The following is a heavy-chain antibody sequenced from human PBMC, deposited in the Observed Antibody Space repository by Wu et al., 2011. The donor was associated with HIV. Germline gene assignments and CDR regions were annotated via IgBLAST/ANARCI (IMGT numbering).Heavy chain of an antibody. V-gene: IGHV1-69*14. CDR2: IIPIFGTA. CDR1: GGTFSSYA. CDR3: ARSRYYYDSSGYYYVVYGMDV. J-gene: IGHJ6*02. D-gene: IGHD3-22*01. Sequence: QVQLVQSGAEVKKPGSSVKVSCKASGGTFSSYAISWVRQAPGQGLEWMGRIIPIFGTANYAQKFQGRVTITADKSTSTAYMELSSLRSEDTAVYYCARSRYYYDSSGYYYVVYGMDVWGQGTTGHRLL.